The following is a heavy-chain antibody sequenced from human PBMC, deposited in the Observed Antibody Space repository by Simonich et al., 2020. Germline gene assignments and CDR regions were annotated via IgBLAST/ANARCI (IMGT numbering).Heavy chain of an antibody. V-gene: IGHV3-74*01. CDR3: ARNRLDY. CDR1: GFTFISYW. CDR2: YNSYGSRK. J-gene: IGHJ4*02. Sequence: EVQLVESGGGLVQPGGSLRLSCAASGFTFISYWMHWVRQAPGKGVGWVQLYNSYGSRKSYADSVKGRFTISRDNAKNTLYLQMNSLRAEDTAVYYCARNRLDYWGQGTLVTVSS.